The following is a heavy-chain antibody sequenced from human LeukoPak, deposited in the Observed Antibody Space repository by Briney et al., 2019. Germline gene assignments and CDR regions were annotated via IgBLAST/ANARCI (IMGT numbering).Heavy chain of an antibody. Sequence: GASVKVSCKASGYTFTSYDINWVRQATGQGLEWMGWMNPNSGNTGYAQKFQGRVTITRNTSICTAYMELSSLRSEDTAVYYCARARSTIQLWSRYYYYGMDVWGQGTTVTVSS. D-gene: IGHD5-18*01. CDR2: MNPNSGNT. CDR3: ARARSTIQLWSRYYYYGMDV. V-gene: IGHV1-8*03. CDR1: GYTFTSYD. J-gene: IGHJ6*02.